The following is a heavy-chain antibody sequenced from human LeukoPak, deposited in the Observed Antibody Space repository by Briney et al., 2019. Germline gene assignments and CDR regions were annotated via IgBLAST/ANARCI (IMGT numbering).Heavy chain of an antibody. CDR3: ARVELYYDSSGRGQNWFDP. D-gene: IGHD3-22*01. CDR1: GGSISSYY. V-gene: IGHV4-59*01. CDR2: IYYSGST. Sequence: PSETLSLTCIVFGGSISSYYWSWIRQPPGKGLEWIGYIYYSGSTNYNPSLKSRVTISVDTSKNQFSLKLSSVTAADTAVYYCARVELYYDSSGRGQNWFDPWGQGTLVTVSS. J-gene: IGHJ5*02.